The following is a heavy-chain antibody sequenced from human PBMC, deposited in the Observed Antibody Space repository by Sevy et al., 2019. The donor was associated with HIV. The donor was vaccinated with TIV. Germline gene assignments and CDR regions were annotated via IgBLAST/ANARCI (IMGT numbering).Heavy chain of an antibody. CDR2: IYHSGST. CDR1: GYSISSGYY. Sequence: SETLSLTCTVSGYSISSGYYWGWIRQPPGKGLEWIGSIYHSGSTYYNPSLKSRVTISVDTSKNQFSLKLSSVTAADTAVYYCARWGREMATILWQKKTEDKKGTNFDYWGQGTLVTVSS. V-gene: IGHV4-38-2*02. D-gene: IGHD5-12*01. J-gene: IGHJ4*02. CDR3: ARWGREMATILWQKKTEDKKGTNFDY.